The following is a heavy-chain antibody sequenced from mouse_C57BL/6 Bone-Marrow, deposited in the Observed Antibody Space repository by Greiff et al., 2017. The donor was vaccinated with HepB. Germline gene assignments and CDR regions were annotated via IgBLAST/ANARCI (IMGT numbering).Heavy chain of an antibody. J-gene: IGHJ4*01. CDR2: ISSGGDYI. CDR1: GFTFSSYA. V-gene: IGHV5-9-1*02. Sequence: EVKVVESGPGLVKPGGSLKLSCAASGFTFSSYAMSWVRQTPEKRLEWVAYISSGGDYIYYEDTVKGRFTIARDNARNTLYLQTSSLKSGDTSMYYCTIYSLTGTYMDYWGQGTSVTVSS. CDR3: TIYSLTGTYMDY. D-gene: IGHD4-1*01.